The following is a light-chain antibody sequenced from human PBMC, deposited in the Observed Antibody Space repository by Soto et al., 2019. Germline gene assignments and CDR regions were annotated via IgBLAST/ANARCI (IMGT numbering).Light chain of an antibody. CDR3: CSYAGSYASDYV. Sequence: QSALTQPPSVSGSPGQSVTISCTGTSSDVGAYDYVSWCQQHPGKAPKLMIYDVSKRPSGVPDRFSGSKSGNTASLTISGLQAEDEADYYCCSYAGSYASDYVFGAGTKVTVL. CDR2: DVS. J-gene: IGLJ1*01. CDR1: SSDVGAYDY. V-gene: IGLV2-11*01.